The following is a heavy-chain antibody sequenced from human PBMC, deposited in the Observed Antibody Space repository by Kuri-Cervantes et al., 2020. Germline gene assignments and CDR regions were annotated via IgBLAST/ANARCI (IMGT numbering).Heavy chain of an antibody. D-gene: IGHD3-22*01. CDR1: GFSLSTSGMC. V-gene: IGHV2-70*12. CDR3: AHTPSSGYLRGSNWFDP. CDR2: IDWDDDK. J-gene: IGHJ5*02. Sequence: SGPTLVKPTQTLTLTCTYSGFSLSTSGMCVSWIRQPPGKALEWLARIDWDDDKYYSTSLKTRLTISKDTSKNQVVLTMTNMDPVDTATYYCAHTPSSGYLRGSNWFDPWGQGTLVTVSS.